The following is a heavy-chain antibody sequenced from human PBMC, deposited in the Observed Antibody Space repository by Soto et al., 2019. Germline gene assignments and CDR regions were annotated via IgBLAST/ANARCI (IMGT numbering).Heavy chain of an antibody. V-gene: IGHV1-69*13. CDR3: ARDWGTMVREPNDYYYYGMDV. Sequence: SVKVSCKASGGTFSSYAISWVRQAPGQGLEWMGGIIPIFGTANYAQKFQGRVTITADESTSTAYMELSSLRSEDAAVYYCARDWGTMVREPNDYYYYGMDVWGQGTTVTVSS. J-gene: IGHJ6*02. D-gene: IGHD3-10*01. CDR2: IIPIFGTA. CDR1: GGTFSSYA.